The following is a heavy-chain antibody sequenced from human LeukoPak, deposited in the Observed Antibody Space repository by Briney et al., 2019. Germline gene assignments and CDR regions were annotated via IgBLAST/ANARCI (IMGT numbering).Heavy chain of an antibody. CDR2: IIPIFGTA. Sequence: ASVKVSRKASGGTFSSYAISWVRQAPGQGLEWMGGIIPIFGTANYAQKFQGRVTITTDESTSTAYMELSSLRSEDTAVYYCARRSAASPGAFDIWGQGTMVTVSS. CDR3: ARRSAASPGAFDI. V-gene: IGHV1-69*05. D-gene: IGHD6-13*01. CDR1: GGTFSSYA. J-gene: IGHJ3*02.